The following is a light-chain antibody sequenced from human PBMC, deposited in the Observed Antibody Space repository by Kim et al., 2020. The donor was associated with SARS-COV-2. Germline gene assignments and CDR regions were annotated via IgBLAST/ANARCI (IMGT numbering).Light chain of an antibody. CDR1: QSVTTY. CDR3: QQRSNWPPLT. Sequence: LSPGERASLPCRASQSVTTYLDWYQQKPGQAPRLLIYDASNRATGIPARFSGSGSGTDFTLTISSLEPEDFAVYYCQQRSNWPPLTFGGGTKVEI. V-gene: IGKV3-11*01. CDR2: DAS. J-gene: IGKJ4*01.